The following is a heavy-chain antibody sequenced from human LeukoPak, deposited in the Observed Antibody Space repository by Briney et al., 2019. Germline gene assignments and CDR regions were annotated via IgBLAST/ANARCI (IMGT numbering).Heavy chain of an antibody. D-gene: IGHD3-3*01. CDR3: TREEDFWSGYYG. CDR2: IIPIFGTA. Sequence: SVKVSCKASGGTFSSYAISWVRQAPGQGLEWMGGIIPIFGTANYAQKFQGRVTITADESTSTAYMELSSLRSEDTAVYYCTREEDFWSGYYGWGQGTLVTVSS. CDR1: GGTFSSYA. J-gene: IGHJ4*02. V-gene: IGHV1-69*13.